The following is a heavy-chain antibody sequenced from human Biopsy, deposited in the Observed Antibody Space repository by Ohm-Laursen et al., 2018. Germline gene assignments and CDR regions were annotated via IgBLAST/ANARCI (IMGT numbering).Heavy chain of an antibody. CDR1: GYPFSNYY. J-gene: IGHJ5*02. Sequence: ASVKVSCKASGYPFSNYYLFWVRQAPGQGLEWMGWITPNSGATKYAQKFQGRVTMSRDTSITTVYLELNTLRSDDTAVYYCARGGVVPTVTRFDPWGQGTQVTVSS. CDR3: ARGGVVPTVTRFDP. D-gene: IGHD3-10*01. CDR2: ITPNSGAT. V-gene: IGHV1-2*02.